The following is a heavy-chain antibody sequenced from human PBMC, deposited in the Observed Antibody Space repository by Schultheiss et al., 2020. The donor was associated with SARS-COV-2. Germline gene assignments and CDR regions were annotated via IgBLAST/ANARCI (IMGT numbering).Heavy chain of an antibody. CDR1: GGSFSGYY. CDR2: INHSGST. Sequence: SETLSLTCAVYGGSFSGYYWSWIRQPPGKGLEWIGEINHSGSTNYNPSLKSRVTISVDTSKNQFSLKLSSVTAADTAVYYCASLGGSYETAVDYWGQGTLVTVSS. CDR3: ASLGGSYETAVDY. V-gene: IGHV4-34*01. D-gene: IGHD1-26*01. J-gene: IGHJ4*02.